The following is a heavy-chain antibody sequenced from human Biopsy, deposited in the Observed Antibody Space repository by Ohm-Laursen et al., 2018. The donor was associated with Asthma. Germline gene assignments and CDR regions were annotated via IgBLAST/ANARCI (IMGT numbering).Heavy chain of an antibody. CDR2: INPFGGSS. J-gene: IGHJ6*04. D-gene: IGHD2-2*01. CDR1: GDSFSNYA. V-gene: IGHV1-46*01. CDR3: AREATSGEVPFGYFYALDV. Sequence: ASVKVSCKASGDSFSNYAISWVRQAPGQGLEWMGMINPFGGSSNFAQKFQGRLTMTRDTSTRTVYMELSSLRSEDTAVYYCAREATSGEVPFGYFYALDVWGEGTTVTVSS.